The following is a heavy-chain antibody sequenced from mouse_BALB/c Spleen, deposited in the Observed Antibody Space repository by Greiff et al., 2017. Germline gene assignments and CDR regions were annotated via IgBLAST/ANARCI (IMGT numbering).Heavy chain of an antibody. V-gene: IGHV3-2*02. CDR1: GYSITSDYA. CDR2: ISYSGST. CDR3: AREGYGAMDY. D-gene: IGHD2-14*01. Sequence: EVKLMESGPGLVKPSQSLSLTCTVTGYSITSDYAWNWIRQFPGNKLEWMGYISYSGSTSYNPSLKSRISITRDTSKNQFFLQLNSVTTEDTATYYCAREGYGAMDYWGQGTSVTVSS. J-gene: IGHJ4*01.